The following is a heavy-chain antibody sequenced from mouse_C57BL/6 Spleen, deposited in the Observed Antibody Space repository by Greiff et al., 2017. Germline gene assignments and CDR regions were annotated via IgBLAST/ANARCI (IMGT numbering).Heavy chain of an antibody. D-gene: IGHD2-4*01. V-gene: IGHV5-4*01. Sequence: EVKLMESGGGLVKPGGSLKLSCAASGFTFSSYAMSWVRQTPEKRLEWVATISDGGSYTYYPDNVKGRFTISRDNAKNNLYLQMSHLKSEDTAMYYCARDHDYDGRGFDYWGQGTTLTVSS. CDR3: ARDHDYDGRGFDY. CDR2: ISDGGSYT. J-gene: IGHJ2*01. CDR1: GFTFSSYA.